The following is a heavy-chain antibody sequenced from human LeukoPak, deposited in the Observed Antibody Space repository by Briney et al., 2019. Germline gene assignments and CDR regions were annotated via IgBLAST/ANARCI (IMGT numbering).Heavy chain of an antibody. D-gene: IGHD6-19*01. CDR3: AREFTSGRNHYFDY. J-gene: IGHJ4*02. Sequence: KISCKGSGYSFTSSYTITWVRQAPGQGLEWMGGIIPIFGTANYAQKFQGRVTITADESTSTAYMELSSLISEDTAVYYCAREFTSGRNHYFDYWGQGTLVTVSS. CDR2: IIPIFGTA. V-gene: IGHV1-69*01. CDR1: GYSFTSSYT.